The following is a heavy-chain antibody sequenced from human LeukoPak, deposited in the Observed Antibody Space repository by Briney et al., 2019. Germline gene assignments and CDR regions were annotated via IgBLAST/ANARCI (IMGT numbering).Heavy chain of an antibody. CDR3: AKSSPPPLRY. Sequence: GGSLRLSCAASGFTFSSYGMHWVRQAPGKGLEWVAVISYDGSNKYYADSVKGRFTISRDNSKNTLYLQMNSLRAEDTALYYCAKSSPPPLRYWGQGTLVTVSS. J-gene: IGHJ4*02. CDR1: GFTFSSYG. CDR2: ISYDGSNK. V-gene: IGHV3-30*18.